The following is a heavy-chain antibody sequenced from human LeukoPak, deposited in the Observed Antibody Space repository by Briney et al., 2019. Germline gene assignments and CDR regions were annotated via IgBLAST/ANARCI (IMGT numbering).Heavy chain of an antibody. CDR3: ARGASTSGWNYFDS. D-gene: IGHD6-19*01. CDR1: GSTVISNY. V-gene: IGHV3-66*01. Sequence: GGSLRLSCAASGSTVISNYMSWVRQAPGKGLEWVSIIYSDGNTHYADSVKGRFTISRDNSKNTLFLQMNSLRAEDAAVYYCARGASTSGWNYFDSWGQGTLVTASS. CDR2: IYSDGNT. J-gene: IGHJ4*02.